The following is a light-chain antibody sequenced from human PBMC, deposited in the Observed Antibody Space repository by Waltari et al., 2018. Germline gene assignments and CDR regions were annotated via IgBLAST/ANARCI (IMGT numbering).Light chain of an antibody. V-gene: IGKV3-15*01. CDR1: QSIRSN. Sequence: EIVMTQSPATLSVFPGERATLSCRASQSIRSNLAWYQHKPGQAPRLLIYGASTRATGIPARFSGSESGTEFTLTISRLQSEDFAVYFCQQYDNWLGTFGQGTKVEIK. CDR2: GAS. CDR3: QQYDNWLGT. J-gene: IGKJ1*01.